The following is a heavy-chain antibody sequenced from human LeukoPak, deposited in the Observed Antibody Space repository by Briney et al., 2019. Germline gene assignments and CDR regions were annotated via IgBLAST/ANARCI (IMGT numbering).Heavy chain of an antibody. D-gene: IGHD3-10*01. V-gene: IGHV4-59*01. CDR1: GGSISSYY. J-gene: IGHJ3*02. CDR3: ARPSSGSYSYAFDI. CDR2: IYYSGST. Sequence: SETLSLTCTVSGGSISSYYWSWIRQPPGKGLEWIGYIYYSGSTNYNPSLKSRVTISVDTSKNQFSLKLSSVTAADTAVYYCARPSSGSYSYAFDIWGPGTMVTVSS.